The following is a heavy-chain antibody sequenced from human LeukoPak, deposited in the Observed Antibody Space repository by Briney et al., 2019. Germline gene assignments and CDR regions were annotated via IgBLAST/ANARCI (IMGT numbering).Heavy chain of an antibody. J-gene: IGHJ3*02. CDR1: GGSISSYY. CDR2: SYHRGST. CDR3: ARGLWLPDI. V-gene: IGHV4-59*01. Sequence: SETLSLTCTVSGGSISSYYWSWIRQPPGKGLEWIGWSYHRGSTSYNPSLKSRVAISVDTSKNQFSLKLSSVTAADTAVYYCARGLWLPDIWGQGTMVTVSS. D-gene: IGHD5-18*01.